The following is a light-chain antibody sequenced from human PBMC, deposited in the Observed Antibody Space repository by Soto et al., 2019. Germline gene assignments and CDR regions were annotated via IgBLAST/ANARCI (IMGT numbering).Light chain of an antibody. Sequence: EIVLTQSPATLSLSPGERATLSCRASQSIGSFLAWYQQKPGQAPRLLIYDASNRATGIPARFSGSGSGTDFTLTISSLEPEDFAVYYCQQRSIWPPYTFGQGTKLEI. CDR2: DAS. J-gene: IGKJ2*01. V-gene: IGKV3-11*01. CDR3: QQRSIWPPYT. CDR1: QSIGSF.